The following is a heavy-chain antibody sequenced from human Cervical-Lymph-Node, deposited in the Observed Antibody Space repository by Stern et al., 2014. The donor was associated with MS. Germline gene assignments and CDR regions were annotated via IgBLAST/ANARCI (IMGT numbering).Heavy chain of an antibody. Sequence: QVKLQESGPGLVKPSQTLSLTCTVSGGSISSGGYYWSWIRQHPGKGLEWIGYIYYSGSTYYHPSLKSRVTISVDTSKNQFSLKLSSVTAADTAVYYCARGRDGYKSHFDYWGQGTLVTVSS. J-gene: IGHJ4*02. CDR3: ARGRDGYKSHFDY. V-gene: IGHV4-31*03. CDR1: GGSISSGGYY. CDR2: IYYSGST. D-gene: IGHD5-24*01.